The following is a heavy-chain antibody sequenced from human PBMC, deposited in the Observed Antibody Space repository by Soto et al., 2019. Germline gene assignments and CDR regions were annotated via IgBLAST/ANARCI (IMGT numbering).Heavy chain of an antibody. CDR1: GGSISSPHH. J-gene: IGHJ4*02. CDR3: ARHYNTGAFFDY. CDR2: VFYSGSP. Sequence: QLQLQESGPGLVKSSETLSLTCTVSGGSISSPHHWGWIRQPPGKGLEWIGSVFYSGSPYYSPSFKSRITVSVDTSNNQFSLRVSSVTATDTAVYFCARHYNTGAFFDYWGQGNLVTVSS. V-gene: IGHV4-39*01. D-gene: IGHD1-20*01.